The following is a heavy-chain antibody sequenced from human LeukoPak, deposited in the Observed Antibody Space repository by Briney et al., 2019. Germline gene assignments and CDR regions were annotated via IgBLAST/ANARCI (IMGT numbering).Heavy chain of an antibody. V-gene: IGHV5-51*01. CDR3: AMGSSWCFDY. CDR1: GYSFTNYW. Sequence: GESLKISCKGSGYSFTNYWIGWVRQMPGKGLEWMGIIYPGDSDARYNPSFQGQVTISADKSISTAFLQWSSLRASDTAMYYCAMGSSWCFDYWGQGTLVTVSS. CDR2: IYPGDSDA. D-gene: IGHD6-13*01. J-gene: IGHJ4*02.